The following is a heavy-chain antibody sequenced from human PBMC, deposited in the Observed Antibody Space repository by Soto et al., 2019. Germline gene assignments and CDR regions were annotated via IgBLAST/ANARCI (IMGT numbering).Heavy chain of an antibody. J-gene: IGHJ4*02. CDR1: GVSIISGDYY. CDR2: IYYSGST. CDR3: AIYGGTSVYFVD. D-gene: IGHD4-17*01. V-gene: IGHV4-30-4*01. Sequence: SETLSLTCTVSGVSIISGDYYWILIRQPPGKGLEWIGYIYYSGSTYYNPSLKSRVTISVDTSKNQFSLKLSSVTAADTAVYYGAIYGGTSVYFVDWGQGTRVNVAS.